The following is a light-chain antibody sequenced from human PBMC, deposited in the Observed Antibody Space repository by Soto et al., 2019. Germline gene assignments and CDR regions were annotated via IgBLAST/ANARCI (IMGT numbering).Light chain of an antibody. CDR1: QSVSSSY. Sequence: ELVLTQSPGTLSLSPGERATLSCRASQSVSSSYLAWYQQKPGQAPRLLIYGASNRATGIPDRFSGSGSGTDFTLTISRLEPEDVAVYFCQQYGRSPPFTFGRGTKGEIK. J-gene: IGKJ4*01. CDR3: QQYGRSPPFT. CDR2: GAS. V-gene: IGKV3-20*01.